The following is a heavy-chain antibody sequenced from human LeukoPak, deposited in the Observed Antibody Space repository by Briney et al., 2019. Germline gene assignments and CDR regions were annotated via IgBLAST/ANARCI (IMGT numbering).Heavy chain of an antibody. D-gene: IGHD2-8*02. CDR2: INPKRGGT. CDR3: AREESGGYFDY. CDR1: GYTFTDYY. Sequence: ASVKVSCKASGYTFTDYYIHWVRQAPGQGLEWMGWINPKRGGTNYAQKFQGRVTMTRDTSTTTVYMELSSLRSEDTAVYYCAREESGGYFDYWGQGTLVTVSS. V-gene: IGHV1-2*02. J-gene: IGHJ4*02.